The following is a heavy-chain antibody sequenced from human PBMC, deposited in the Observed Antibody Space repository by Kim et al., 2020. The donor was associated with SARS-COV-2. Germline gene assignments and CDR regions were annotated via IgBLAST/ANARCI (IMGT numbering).Heavy chain of an antibody. V-gene: IGHV3-23*01. J-gene: IGHJ6*02. CDR2: ISSSGGTT. D-gene: IGHD2-15*01. Sequence: GGSLRLSCAASGLTFSSYAVSWVRQAPGKGLEWVSAISSSGGTTYYADSVKGRFTISRDNSKNTLYLQMNSLSAEDTAVYYCAKEGATAAQDGMDVWGQG. CDR3: AKEGATAAQDGMDV. CDR1: GLTFSSYA.